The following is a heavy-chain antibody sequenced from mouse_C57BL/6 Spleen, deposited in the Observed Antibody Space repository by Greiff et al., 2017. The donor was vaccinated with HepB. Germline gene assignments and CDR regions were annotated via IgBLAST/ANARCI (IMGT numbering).Heavy chain of an antibody. CDR1: GYTFTDYE. CDR2: IDPETGGT. V-gene: IGHV1-15*01. Sequence: QVQLQQSGAELVRPGASVTLSCKASGYTFTDYEMHWVKQTPVHGLEWIGAIDPETGGTAYNQKFKGTAILTADKSSSTAYMELRSLTSEDSAVYYCTRRDLSNAMDYWGQGTSVTVSS. CDR3: TRRDLSNAMDY. J-gene: IGHJ4*01. D-gene: IGHD1-1*01.